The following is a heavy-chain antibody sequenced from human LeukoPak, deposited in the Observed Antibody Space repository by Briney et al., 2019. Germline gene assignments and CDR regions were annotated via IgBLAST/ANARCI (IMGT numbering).Heavy chain of an antibody. CDR3: AKGGGYEAQYYYYYLDV. CDR2: IRFDGSNK. V-gene: IGHV3-30*02. D-gene: IGHD5-12*01. CDR1: GFTFSSYG. J-gene: IGHJ6*03. Sequence: PGGSLRLSCAASGFTFSSYGMHWVRQAPGKVLEWVAFIRFDGSNKYYADSVKGRFTISRDNSKNTLYLQMKSLRAEDTAVYYCAKGGGYEAQYYYYYLDVWGKGTTVTISS.